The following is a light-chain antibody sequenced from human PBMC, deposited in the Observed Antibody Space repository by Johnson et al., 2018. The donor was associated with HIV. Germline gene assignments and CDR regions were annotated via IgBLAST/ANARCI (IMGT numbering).Light chain of an antibody. Sequence: QSVLTQPPSVSAAPGQKVTISCSGSSSNIGINYVSWYQQLPGTAPKLLIYDNTKRPSGIPDRFSGSKSGTSATLGITGLQTGDEADYYCGTWDSSLSALNYVFGTVTKVTVL. CDR1: SSNIGINY. CDR2: DNT. CDR3: GTWDSSLSALNYV. V-gene: IGLV1-51*01. J-gene: IGLJ1*01.